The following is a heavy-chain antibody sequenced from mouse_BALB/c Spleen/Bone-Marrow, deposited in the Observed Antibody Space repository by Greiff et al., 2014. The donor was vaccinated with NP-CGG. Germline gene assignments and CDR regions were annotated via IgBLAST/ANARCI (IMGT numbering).Heavy chain of an antibody. J-gene: IGHJ4*01. CDR3: ARFAGTPYTMDY. V-gene: IGHV3-1*02. CDR1: GYSITSYYS. Sequence: VQLKESGPDLVKPSQSLSLTCTVTGYSITSYYSWHWIRQFPGNKLEWMGYIHYSGTTVYNPSLKSRISITRDTPNNQFFLQLNSVTTEDTATYYCARFAGTPYTMDYWGQGTSVTVSS. D-gene: IGHD4-1*01. CDR2: IHYSGTT.